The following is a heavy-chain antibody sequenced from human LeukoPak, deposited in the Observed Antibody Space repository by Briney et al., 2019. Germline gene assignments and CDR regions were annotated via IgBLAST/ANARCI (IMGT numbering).Heavy chain of an antibody. CDR2: ISSSGSYI. J-gene: IGHJ4*02. CDR1: GFTFSRYS. CDR3: ARSSGSNRPFDY. V-gene: IGHV3-21*01. Sequence: GGSLRLSCGASGFTFSRYSMNWVRQAPGKGLEWVSSISSSGSYIYYADSVKGRFTISRDNAKNSLYVQMNSLRAEDTAVYYCARSSGSNRPFDYWGQGTLVTVSS. D-gene: IGHD1-26*01.